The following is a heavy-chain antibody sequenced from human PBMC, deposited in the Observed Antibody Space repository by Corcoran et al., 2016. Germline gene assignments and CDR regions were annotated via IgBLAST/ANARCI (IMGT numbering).Heavy chain of an antibody. J-gene: IGHJ5*02. Sequence: QVQLVQSGAEVKKPGSSVKVSCKASGGTFSSYAISWVRQAPGQGLECMGGIIPIFGTANYAQKFQGRVTITADESTSTAYMELSSLRSEDTAVYYCARGVGSRGREANWFDPWGQGTLVTVSS. D-gene: IGHD3-16*01. CDR1: GGTFSSYA. CDR3: ARGVGSRGREANWFDP. CDR2: IIPIFGTA. V-gene: IGHV1-69*01.